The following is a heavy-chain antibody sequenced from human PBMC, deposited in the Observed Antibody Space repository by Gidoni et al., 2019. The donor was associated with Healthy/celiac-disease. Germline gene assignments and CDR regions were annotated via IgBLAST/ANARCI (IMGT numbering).Heavy chain of an antibody. Sequence: QVQLVQSGAEVQKPGASVTVSCKASGYTFTSYGISWVRQAPGQGLEWMGWISAYNGNTNYAQKLQGRVTMTTDTSTSTAYMELRSLRSDDTAVYYCARDSVGTAAAGKGFDYWGQGTLVTVSS. V-gene: IGHV1-18*04. CDR1: GYTFTSYG. CDR2: ISAYNGNT. D-gene: IGHD6-13*01. J-gene: IGHJ4*02. CDR3: ARDSVGTAAAGKGFDY.